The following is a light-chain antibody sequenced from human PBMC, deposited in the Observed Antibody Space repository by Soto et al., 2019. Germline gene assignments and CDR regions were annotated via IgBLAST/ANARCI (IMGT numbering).Light chain of an antibody. V-gene: IGKV1-39*01. CDR1: KSVNTY. CDR3: QQGYSNPWT. Sequence: DIQMTQSPYSLSASVGDRVTITCRASKSVNTYLHWYQQKAGQAPKLLIYAASNMQSGVPSRFSGRGSRTDFTLTVESLPPEDFATYYCQQGYSNPWTVGQGTKVDSK. CDR2: AAS. J-gene: IGKJ1*01.